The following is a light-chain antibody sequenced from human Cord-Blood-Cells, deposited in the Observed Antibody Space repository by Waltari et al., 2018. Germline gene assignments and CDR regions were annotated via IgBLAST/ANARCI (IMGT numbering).Light chain of an antibody. CDR2: DAS. Sequence: EIVFTQSPATLSLSPGERATLSCRASQSVSSYLAWYQQKPGQAPRLLIYDASNRATDIPARFSGSGSGTDFTLTISSLEPEDFAVYYCQQRSNWYTFGQGTKLEIK. V-gene: IGKV3-11*01. CDR1: QSVSSY. J-gene: IGKJ2*01. CDR3: QQRSNWYT.